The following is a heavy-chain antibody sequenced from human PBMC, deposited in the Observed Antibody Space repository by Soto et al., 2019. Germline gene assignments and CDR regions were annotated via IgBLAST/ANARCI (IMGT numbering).Heavy chain of an antibody. D-gene: IGHD3-3*02. CDR1: GFPFSFYG. CDR2: IVSDGSAI. Sequence: HPGGSLRLSCAVSGFPFSFYGFHWVRQSPGKGLEWLGVIVSDGSAIYHADSLEGRFFISRDNSKDILYLQMNSLRVEDTAVYYCARDEAFDNENGLDMWGQGKMVTVSS. J-gene: IGHJ3*02. V-gene: IGHV3-33*01. CDR3: ARDEAFDNENGLDM.